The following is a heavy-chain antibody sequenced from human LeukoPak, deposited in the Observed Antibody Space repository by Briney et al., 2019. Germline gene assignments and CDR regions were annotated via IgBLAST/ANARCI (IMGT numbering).Heavy chain of an antibody. D-gene: IGHD3-10*01. J-gene: IGHJ4*02. V-gene: IGHV4-31*03. CDR3: ARGGNRFGGFYFDY. Sequence: PSETLSLTCTVSADSLSSGGHYWAWIRQLPGKGLESIGFIHHSGSSRHNPSLKDRVAISVDASRKQFALKLSSVTAADTAIYYCARGGNRFGGFYFDYWGQGIQVIVSS. CDR1: ADSLSSGGHY. CDR2: IHHSGSS.